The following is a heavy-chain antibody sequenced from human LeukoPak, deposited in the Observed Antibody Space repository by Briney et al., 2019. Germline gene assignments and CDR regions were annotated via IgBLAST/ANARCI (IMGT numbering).Heavy chain of an antibody. V-gene: IGHV3-48*03. J-gene: IGHJ6*03. CDR2: ISGSGSTI. CDR1: GFTFSRFE. CDR3: ARVVATSYYYYYYYMDV. Sequence: GGSLRLSCAASGFTFSRFEMNWVRQAPGKGLEWVSYISGSGSTIYYADSVKGRFTISRDNTKNSLYLQMNSLRAEDTAAYYCARVVATSYYYYYYYMDVWGKGTTVTVSS. D-gene: IGHD2-15*01.